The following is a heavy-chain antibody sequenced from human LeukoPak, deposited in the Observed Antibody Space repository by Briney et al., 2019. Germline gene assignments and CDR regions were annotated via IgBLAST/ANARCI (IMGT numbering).Heavy chain of an antibody. CDR2: ISSSGSTI. Sequence: GGSLRLSCAASGFTFSSYEMNWVRQAPGKGLEWVSYISSSGSTIYYADSVKGRFTISRDNAKNSLYLQMNSLRAEDTAVYYCARVSFFYYDSSDHWGQGTLVTVSS. CDR1: GFTFSSYE. J-gene: IGHJ4*02. V-gene: IGHV3-48*03. D-gene: IGHD3-22*01. CDR3: ARVSFFYYDSSDH.